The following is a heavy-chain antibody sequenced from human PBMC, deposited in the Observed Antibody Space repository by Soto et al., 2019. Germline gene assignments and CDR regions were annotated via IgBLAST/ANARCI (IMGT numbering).Heavy chain of an antibody. J-gene: IGHJ6*02. D-gene: IGHD2-15*01. CDR1: GFTFSSYG. V-gene: IGHV3-30*18. CDR2: ILYDGSNK. Sequence: GGSLRLSCAASGFTFSSYGMHWVRQAPGKGLEWVAVILYDGSNKYYADSVKGRFTISRDNSKNTLYLQMNSLRAEDTAVYYCAKDKVVVAATRSYYYYGMDVWGQGTTVTVSS. CDR3: AKDKVVVAATRSYYYYGMDV.